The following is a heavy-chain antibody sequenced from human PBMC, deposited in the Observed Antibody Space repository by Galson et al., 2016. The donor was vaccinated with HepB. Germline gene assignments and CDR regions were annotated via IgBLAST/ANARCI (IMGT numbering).Heavy chain of an antibody. V-gene: IGHV3-33*01. CDR3: ARGSFDP. Sequence: SLRLSCATSGFSFSSFAIHWVRQAPGKGLEWVAVIWYDGSKKYFADSVKGRFTISRDTSEKTVYLQMNSLRAEDTAVYYCARGSFDPWGQGTLVTVSS. CDR1: GFSFSSFA. J-gene: IGHJ5*02. CDR2: IWYDGSKK.